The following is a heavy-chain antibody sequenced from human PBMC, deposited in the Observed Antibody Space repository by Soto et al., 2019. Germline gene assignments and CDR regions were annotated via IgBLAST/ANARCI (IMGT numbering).Heavy chain of an antibody. Sequence: GGSLRLSCAASGFTVSSNYMSWVRQAPGKGLEWVSVIYSGGSTYYADSVKGRFTISRDNSKNTLYLQMNSLRAEDTAVYYCARDRYGDYGGGYYYYYYMDVWGKGTTVTVSS. CDR2: IYSGGST. V-gene: IGHV3-66*01. CDR1: GFTVSSNY. D-gene: IGHD4-17*01. J-gene: IGHJ6*03. CDR3: ARDRYGDYGGGYYYYYYMDV.